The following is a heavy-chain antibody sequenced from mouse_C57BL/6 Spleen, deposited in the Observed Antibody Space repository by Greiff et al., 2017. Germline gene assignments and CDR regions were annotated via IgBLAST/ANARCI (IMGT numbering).Heavy chain of an antibody. CDR1: GFTFSSYT. J-gene: IGHJ4*01. V-gene: IGHV5-9*01. CDR2: ISGGGGNT. CDR3: ARHRNYYGSSLYYYAMDY. D-gene: IGHD1-1*01. Sequence: EVMLVESGGGLVKPGGSLKLSCAASGFTFSSYTMSWVRQTPEKRLEWVATISGGGGNTYYPDSVKGRFTISRDNAKNTLYLQMSSLRSEDTALYYCARHRNYYGSSLYYYAMDYWGQGTSVTVSS.